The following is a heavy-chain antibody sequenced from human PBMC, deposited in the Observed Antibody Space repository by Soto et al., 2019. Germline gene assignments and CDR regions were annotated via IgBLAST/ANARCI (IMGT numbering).Heavy chain of an antibody. CDR2: ITGSGGGT. D-gene: IGHD1-26*01. CDR3: AKGHRPEYSGSYPSYFDS. V-gene: IGHV3-23*01. J-gene: IGHJ4*02. CDR1: GFTFSNYA. Sequence: GGSLRLSCAASGFTFSNYAISWVRQAPGKGLEWVSAITGSGGGTYYADAVKGRFTISRDNSKNTLYLQMNSLRAEDTAVYHCAKGHRPEYSGSYPSYFDSWGQGTLVTVSS.